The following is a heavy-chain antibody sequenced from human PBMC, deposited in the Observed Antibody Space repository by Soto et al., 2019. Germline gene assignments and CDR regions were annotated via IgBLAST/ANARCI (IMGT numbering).Heavy chain of an antibody. J-gene: IGHJ4*02. D-gene: IGHD3-22*01. CDR1: GGSISSGDYY. CDR3: ALGTGYYDSSGYPIGY. V-gene: IGHV4-30-4*01. Sequence: SETLSLTCTVSGGSISSGDYYWSWIRQPPGKGLEWIGYIYYSGSTYYNPSLKSRVTISVDTSKNQFSLSLSSVTAADTAVYYCALGTGYYDSSGYPIGYWGQGTLVTVSS. CDR2: IYYSGST.